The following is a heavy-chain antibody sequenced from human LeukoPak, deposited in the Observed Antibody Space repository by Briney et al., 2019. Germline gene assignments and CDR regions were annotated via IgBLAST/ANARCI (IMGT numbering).Heavy chain of an antibody. Sequence: SETLSLTCTVSGGPISSYYWGWIRQPPGKGLEWIGSMYYSGSTYYNPSLKSRVTISVDTSKNQFSLNLRSVTAADTAVYYCARHAFYYYYYMDVWGKGTTVTVSS. D-gene: IGHD3-16*01. V-gene: IGHV4-39*07. CDR3: ARHAFYYYYYMDV. CDR2: MYYSGST. J-gene: IGHJ6*03. CDR1: GGPISSYY.